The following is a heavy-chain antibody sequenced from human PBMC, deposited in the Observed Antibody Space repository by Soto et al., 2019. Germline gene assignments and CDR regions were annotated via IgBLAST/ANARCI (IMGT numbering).Heavy chain of an antibody. CDR1: GYTFSSYG. V-gene: IGHV1-18*01. Sequence: QVQLVQSGAEVKKTWASVKVSCRASGYTFSSYGISWVRQAPGQGLERVGWVRGDNGDTNSAPKFLGTVTLTTDTSTSTACMDLSSLRSDDTAVYYCARDQRATEGYFECWGQATLVTVSS. J-gene: IGHJ4*02. D-gene: IGHD5-12*01. CDR2: VRGDNGDT. CDR3: ARDQRATEGYFEC.